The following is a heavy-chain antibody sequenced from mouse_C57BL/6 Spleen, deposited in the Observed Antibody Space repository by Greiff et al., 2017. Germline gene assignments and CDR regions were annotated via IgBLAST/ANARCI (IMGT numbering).Heavy chain of an antibody. CDR3: ARWGLRRDWYFDV. CDR2: ISDGGSYP. CDR1: GFTFSSYA. J-gene: IGHJ1*03. D-gene: IGHD2-4*01. V-gene: IGHV5-4*03. Sequence: EVKLVESGGGLVKPGGSLKLSCAASGFTFSSYAMSWVRQTPEKRLEWVATISDGGSYPSSPANVKGRFTISRDNAKSNLYLQMSHLKSEDTAMYYCARWGLRRDWYFDVWGTGTTVTVAS.